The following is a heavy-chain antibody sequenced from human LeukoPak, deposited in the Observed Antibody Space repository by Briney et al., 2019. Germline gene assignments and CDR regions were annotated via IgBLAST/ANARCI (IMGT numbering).Heavy chain of an antibody. V-gene: IGHV4-4*07. Sequence: SETLSLTCTVSGVSISSYYWSWIRQPAGKGLEWIGRIYTSGSTKYNPSLKSRVTMSVDTSKNQFSLKLSSVTAADTAVYYCARFGEAVAGTYYFDYWGQGTLVTVSS. CDR1: GVSISSYY. J-gene: IGHJ4*02. CDR2: IYTSGST. CDR3: ARFGEAVAGTYYFDY. D-gene: IGHD6-19*01.